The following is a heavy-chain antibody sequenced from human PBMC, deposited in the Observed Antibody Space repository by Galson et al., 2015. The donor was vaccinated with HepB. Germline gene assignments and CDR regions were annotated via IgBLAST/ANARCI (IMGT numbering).Heavy chain of an antibody. CDR1: GSTISNYD. Sequence: SLRLSCAASGSTISNYDMHWVRQGPGKGLEWVSGISYAGDPYYAGSVNGRFTISREDAKNSLYLQMNSLRAGDTAVYYCARAGSGWSGDALDVWGQGTRVTVSS. CDR3: ARAGSGWSGDALDV. V-gene: IGHV3-13*05. CDR2: ISYAGDP. D-gene: IGHD6-19*01. J-gene: IGHJ3*01.